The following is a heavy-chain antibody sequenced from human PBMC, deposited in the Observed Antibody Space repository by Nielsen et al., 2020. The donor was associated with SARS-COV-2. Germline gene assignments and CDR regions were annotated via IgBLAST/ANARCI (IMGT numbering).Heavy chain of an antibody. Sequence: GESLKISCGASGFTISISFMSWVRQAAGKGLDLVSVIYTYGSTSHADSVKGRFTISRDNSKNTLYLQMNSLRAEDTAVYYCARDNWGRMDVWGQGTTVTVSS. V-gene: IGHV3-66*01. D-gene: IGHD7-27*01. J-gene: IGHJ6*02. CDR3: ARDNWGRMDV. CDR2: IYTYGST. CDR1: GFTISISF.